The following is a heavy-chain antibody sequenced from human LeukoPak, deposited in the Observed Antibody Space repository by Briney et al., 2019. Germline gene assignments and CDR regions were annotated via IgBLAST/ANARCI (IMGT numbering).Heavy chain of an antibody. V-gene: IGHV3-74*03. CDR2: ITSDGSST. CDR3: AKSGYNRFDY. J-gene: IGHJ4*02. D-gene: IGHD5-24*01. CDR1: GFTFSSTW. Sequence: GGSLRLSCAASGFTFSSTWMHWVRQPPGKGLVWVARITSDGSSTTYAESVKGRSTISRDNAKNTLYLQMNSLRAEDTAVYYCAKSGYNRFDYWGQGTLVTVSS.